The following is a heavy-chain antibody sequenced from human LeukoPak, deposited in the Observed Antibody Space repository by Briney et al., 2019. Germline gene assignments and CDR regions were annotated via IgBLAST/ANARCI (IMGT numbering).Heavy chain of an antibody. CDR3: AKWGDYDVLTGYYVSDY. D-gene: IGHD3-9*01. CDR2: ITGSGGNT. V-gene: IGHV3-23*01. Sequence: GGSLRLSCAASGFTFSNYAMSWVRQPPGKGLEWVSAITGSGGNTYYADSVKGRSTISRDNSNNTVFLQMNSLRAEDTAVYYCAKWGDYDVLTGYYVSDYWGQGTLVTVSS. J-gene: IGHJ4*02. CDR1: GFTFSNYA.